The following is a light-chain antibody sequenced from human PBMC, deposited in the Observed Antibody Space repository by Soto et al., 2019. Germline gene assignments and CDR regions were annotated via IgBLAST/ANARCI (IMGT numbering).Light chain of an antibody. CDR2: GAS. CDR3: QQSYSTPWT. Sequence: DIQMTQSPSSLSASIGDRVTITCRASQTLRNSLNWYQQKAETAPKLLIFGASSLQSGVPSRFSASGSGTEFTLTINSLQPEDFATYHCQQSYSTPWTFGQGTKVDIK. J-gene: IGKJ1*01. CDR1: QTLRNS. V-gene: IGKV1-39*01.